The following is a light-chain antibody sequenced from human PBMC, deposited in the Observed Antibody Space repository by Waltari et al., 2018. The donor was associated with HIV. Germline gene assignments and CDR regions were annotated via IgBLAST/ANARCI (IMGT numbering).Light chain of an antibody. CDR3: LQHNTYPWT. Sequence: DIQMTQSPSSLSASVGDRVTITCRASQGIGNDLGWFQQKPVKALQRLIYAASSLQSGVPSRFSGSGYGTEFTLTISSLQTEDFATYYCLQHNTYPWTFGQGTPVEIK. J-gene: IGKJ1*01. CDR1: QGIGND. V-gene: IGKV1-17*01. CDR2: AAS.